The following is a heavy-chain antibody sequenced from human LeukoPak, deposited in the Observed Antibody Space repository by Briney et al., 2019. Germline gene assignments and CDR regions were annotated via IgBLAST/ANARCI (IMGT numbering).Heavy chain of an antibody. V-gene: IGHV1-8*01. J-gene: IGHJ6*03. CDR3: ARVGTWIQLWTNYYYYYYMDV. CDR2: MNPNSGNT. Sequence: GVSVKVSCKASGYTFTSYDINWVRQATGQGLEWMGWMNPNSGNTGYAQKFQGRVAMTRNTSISTACMELSSLRSEDTAVYYCARVGTWIQLWTNYYYYYYMDVWGKGTTVTVSS. D-gene: IGHD5-18*01. CDR1: GYTFTSYD.